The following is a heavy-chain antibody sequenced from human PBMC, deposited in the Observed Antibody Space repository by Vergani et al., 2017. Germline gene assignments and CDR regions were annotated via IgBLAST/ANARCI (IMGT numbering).Heavy chain of an antibody. CDR2: ISTTSDTI. V-gene: IGHV3-48*01. CDR3: ARSLVAGKGGY. J-gene: IGHJ4*02. CDR1: GFTFSSYG. Sequence: VQLVESGGGVVQPGGSLRLSCAASGFTFSSYGMHWVRQAPGKGLEWISYISTTSDTIYYADSVRGRFTISRDNAKNSLYLEMNSLRVEDTAVYFCARSLVAGKGGYWGQGTRVAVSS. D-gene: IGHD6-19*01.